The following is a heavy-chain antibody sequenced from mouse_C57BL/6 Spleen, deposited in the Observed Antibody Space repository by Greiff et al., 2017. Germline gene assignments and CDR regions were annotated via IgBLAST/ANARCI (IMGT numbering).Heavy chain of an antibody. CDR2: ISYDGSN. D-gene: IGHD1-1*01. V-gene: IGHV3-6*01. J-gene: IGHJ2*01. CDR3: ARDRVLDY. Sequence: DVKLVESGPGLVKPSQSLSLTCSVTGYSITSGYYWNWIRQFPGNKLEWMGYISYDGSNNYNPSLKNRISITRDTSKNQFFLKLNSVTTEDTATYDCARDRVLDYWGQGTTRTVSS. CDR1: GYSITSGYY.